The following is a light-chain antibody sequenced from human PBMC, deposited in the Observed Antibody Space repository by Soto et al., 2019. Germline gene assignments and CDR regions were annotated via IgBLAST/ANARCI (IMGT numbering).Light chain of an antibody. CDR1: ESVGTY. J-gene: IGKJ1*01. V-gene: IGKV3-11*01. Sequence: EVVLTQSPATLSLSPGESATLSCRASESVGTYLAWYQQRPDQAPRLVIYDTSTRATGIPARFSGSGSGTDFTLTISSLEPEDFAVYYSQQGGNRPPRTFGQGTKVEIK. CDR2: DTS. CDR3: QQGGNRPPRT.